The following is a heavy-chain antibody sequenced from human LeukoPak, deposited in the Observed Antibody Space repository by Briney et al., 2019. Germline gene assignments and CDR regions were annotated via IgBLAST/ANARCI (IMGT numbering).Heavy chain of an antibody. CDR1: GDSVSSNSAA. V-gene: IGHV6-1*01. CDR3: VRDPVGGSTIFDC. Sequence: SQTLSLTCAISGDSVSSNSAAWNWIRQSPSRGLEWLGRTYYRSKWSTYYAVSVKSRISINRDTSKNQFSLQLSSVTPEDTAVYYCVRDPVGGSTIFDCWGQGTLVTVSS. D-gene: IGHD1-26*01. J-gene: IGHJ4*02. CDR2: TYYRSKWST.